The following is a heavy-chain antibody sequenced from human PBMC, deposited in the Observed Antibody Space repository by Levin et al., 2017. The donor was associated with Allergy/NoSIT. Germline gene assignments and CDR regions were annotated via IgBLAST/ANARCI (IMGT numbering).Heavy chain of an antibody. CDR3: ARATTDGPYYYYMDV. D-gene: IGHD4-11*01. CDR1: GFTFSSYA. J-gene: IGHJ6*03. V-gene: IGHV3-48*02. Sequence: GGSLRLSCAASGFTFSSYAMNWVRQAPGQGLEWVSYISTSSSTIYYADSVKGRFTISRDNAKNSLYLQMNSLRDEDTAVYYCARATTDGPYYYYMDVWGKGTTVTVSS. CDR2: ISTSSSTI.